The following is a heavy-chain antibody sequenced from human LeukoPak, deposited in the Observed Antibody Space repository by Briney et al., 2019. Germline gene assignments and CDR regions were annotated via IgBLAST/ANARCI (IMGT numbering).Heavy chain of an antibody. Sequence: YYWSWIRQPPGKGVEWIRYIYYSGSTNYNPSLKSRVTISVDTSKNQFSLKLSSVTAADTAVYYCARDSSSDYYYYGMDVWGQGTTVTVSS. CDR1: YY. CDR3: ARDSSSDYYYYGMDV. D-gene: IGHD6-6*01. CDR2: IYYSGST. J-gene: IGHJ6*02. V-gene: IGHV4-59*01.